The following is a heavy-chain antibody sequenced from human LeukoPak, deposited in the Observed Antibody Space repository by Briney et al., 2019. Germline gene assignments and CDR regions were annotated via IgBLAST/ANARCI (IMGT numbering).Heavy chain of an antibody. D-gene: IGHD3-16*01. CDR2: ISASGNYI. V-gene: IGHV3-21*01. Sequence: TGGSLRLSCAAPGFSFSSYSMDWVRQALGRGPEWVSSISASGNYIYYADSVKGRFTISRDSAENSLYLQMNSLGAEDTAVYYCARGLYYYGTDAFDVWGQGTMVTVS. J-gene: IGHJ3*01. CDR1: GFSFSSYS. CDR3: ARGLYYYGTDAFDV.